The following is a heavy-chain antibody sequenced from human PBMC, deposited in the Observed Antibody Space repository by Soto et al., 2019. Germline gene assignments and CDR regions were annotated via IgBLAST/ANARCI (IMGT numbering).Heavy chain of an antibody. CDR2: IVPMVGIT. D-gene: IGHD2-15*01. J-gene: IGHJ6*03. CDR3: AKYGVVNDFYYMDV. V-gene: IGHV1-69*02. Sequence: QVQLVQSGAEVKKPGSSVKVSCKASGGTFSSYSITWVRQAPGQGLEWMGRIVPMVGITNYAQKFQDRVTITADRSTSTAYMELTSLEPADTAVYDCAKYGVVNDFYYMDVCVRGTTVTVSS. CDR1: GGTFSSYS.